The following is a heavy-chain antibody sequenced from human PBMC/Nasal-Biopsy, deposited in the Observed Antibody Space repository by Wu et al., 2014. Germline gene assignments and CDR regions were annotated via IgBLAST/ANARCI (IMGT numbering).Heavy chain of an antibody. CDR1: GFKFNNYA. CDR3: ARGSGGWPMGYYFDK. J-gene: IGHJ4*02. V-gene: IGHV3-64*02. D-gene: IGHD6-19*01. Sequence: SGFKFNNYALYWVRQAPGKGLEYVSAISGTGAYTYYADSVKGRFTISRDNSQSTLFLQMDSLGPEDRGVYYCARGSGGWPMGYYFDKWGQGTLVTVSP. CDR2: ISGTGAYT.